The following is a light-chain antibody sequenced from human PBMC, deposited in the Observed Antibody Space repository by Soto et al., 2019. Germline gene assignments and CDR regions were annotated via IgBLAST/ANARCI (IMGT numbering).Light chain of an antibody. CDR3: QQYGSSPQT. CDR2: GAS. V-gene: IGKV3-20*01. Sequence: EIVLTQSPGTLSLSPLEVASVSFMASQSVSSSYLAWYQQKPGQAPRLLIYGASSRATGIPDRFSGSGSGTDFTLTISRLEPEDFAVYYCQQYGSSPQTFGQGTKV. J-gene: IGKJ1*01. CDR1: QSVSSSY.